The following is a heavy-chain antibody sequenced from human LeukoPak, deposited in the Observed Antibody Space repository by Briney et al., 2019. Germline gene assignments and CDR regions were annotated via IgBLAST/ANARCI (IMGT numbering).Heavy chain of an antibody. J-gene: IGHJ4*02. Sequence: PSETLSLTCTVSGDSLTSYYWSWIRQPPGKGLEWIGYIYYSGSTNYNPSLRSRVTISADTSKNQFSLKLSSVTAADTAVYYCARTSKYCSNGFCHIGGGFDYWGQGTLVTVSS. D-gene: IGHD2-8*01. CDR1: GDSLTSYY. CDR2: IYYSGST. V-gene: IGHV4-59*01. CDR3: ARTSKYCSNGFCHIGGGFDY.